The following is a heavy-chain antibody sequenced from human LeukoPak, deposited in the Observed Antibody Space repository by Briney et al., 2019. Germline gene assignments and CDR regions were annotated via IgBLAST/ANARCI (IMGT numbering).Heavy chain of an antibody. V-gene: IGHV4-39*01. J-gene: IGHJ4*02. Sequence: SETLSLTCTVSGGSIRSSSYYWGWIRQPPGKGLEWIGSIYYSGSTYYNPSLKSRVTISVDTSKNQFSLKLSSVTAADTAVYYCARQSYDILTGYYGLDYWGQGTLVTVSS. CDR1: GGSIRSSSYY. D-gene: IGHD3-9*01. CDR3: ARQSYDILTGYYGLDY. CDR2: IYYSGST.